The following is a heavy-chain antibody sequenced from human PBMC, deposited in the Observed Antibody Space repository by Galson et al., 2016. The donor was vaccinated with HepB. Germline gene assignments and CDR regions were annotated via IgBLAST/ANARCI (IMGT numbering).Heavy chain of an antibody. Sequence: ETLSLTCTVSGGSFSSGFYYWGWFRQPPGKGLEWIGYVHSSGSSFYNPSLRGRVTISVDTSKNHFSLKLDSVTAADTAVYCFAGGTLSCTGKSCFYQYFDRWGRGILVSVSS. D-gene: IGHD2-8*02. CDR1: GGSFSSGFYY. J-gene: IGHJ2*01. CDR2: VHSSGSS. CDR3: AGGTLSCTGKSCFYQYFDR. V-gene: IGHV4-61*03.